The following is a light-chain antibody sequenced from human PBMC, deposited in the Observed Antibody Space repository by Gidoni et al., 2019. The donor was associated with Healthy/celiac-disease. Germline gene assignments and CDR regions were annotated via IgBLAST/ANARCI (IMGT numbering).Light chain of an antibody. CDR1: QSVLYSSNNKND. CDR2: WAS. J-gene: IGKJ4*01. CDR3: QQYYSTPLT. Sequence: IVMPQSPASLAVSLGERATINCKSSQSVLYSSNNKNDLAWYQQKPGQPPKLLIYWASTRESGIPDRFSGSGSGTDFTLTISSLHAEDVAVYYCQQYYSTPLTFGGGTKVEIK. V-gene: IGKV4-1*01.